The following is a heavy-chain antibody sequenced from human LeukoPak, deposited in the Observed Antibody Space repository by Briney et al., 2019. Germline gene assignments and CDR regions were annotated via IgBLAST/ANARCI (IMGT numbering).Heavy chain of an antibody. Sequence: SETLSLTCTVSGGSISSGSYYWTWIRQPAGKGLEWIGRIYTSGSTNYNPSLRSRVTISLDTSNNRFSLNLHSVTAADTAVYYCTTQLGLLAGLDSWGQGTRVTVSS. V-gene: IGHV4-61*02. CDR2: IYTSGST. CDR3: TTQLGLLAGLDS. J-gene: IGHJ4*02. CDR1: GGSISSGSYY. D-gene: IGHD6-19*01.